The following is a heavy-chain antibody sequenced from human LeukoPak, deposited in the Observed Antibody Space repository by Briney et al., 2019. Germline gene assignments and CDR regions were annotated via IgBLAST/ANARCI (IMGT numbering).Heavy chain of an antibody. V-gene: IGHV3-30*18. CDR2: ISYDGSNK. CDR3: AKDGEGDYFDY. CDR1: GFTFRSYG. D-gene: IGHD3-16*01. J-gene: IGHJ4*02. Sequence: GRSLRLSCAASGFTFRSYGMHWVRQAPGKGLEWVAVISYDGSNKYYADSVKGRFTISRDNSKNTLYLQMNSLRAEDTAVYYCAKDGEGDYFDYWGQGTLVTVSS.